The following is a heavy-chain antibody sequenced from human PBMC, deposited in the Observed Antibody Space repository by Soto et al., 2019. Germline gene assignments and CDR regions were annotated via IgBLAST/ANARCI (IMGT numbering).Heavy chain of an antibody. D-gene: IGHD1-1*01. CDR1: GGTFSSYA. J-gene: IGHJ6*02. V-gene: IGHV1-69*13. CDR2: IIPIFGTA. CDR3: ARDRRGDNSWLYGMDV. Sequence: SVKVSCKASGGTFSSYAISWVRQAPGQGLEWMGGIIPIFGTANYAQKFQGRVTITADESTSTAYMELSSLRSEDTAVYYCARDRRGDNSWLYGMDVRGQGTTVTVSS.